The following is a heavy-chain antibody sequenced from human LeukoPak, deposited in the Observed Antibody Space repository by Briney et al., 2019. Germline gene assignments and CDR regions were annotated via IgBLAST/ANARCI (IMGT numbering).Heavy chain of an antibody. V-gene: IGHV3-30-3*01. J-gene: IGHJ6*02. CDR3: ARAAYHYGMDV. CDR2: ISYDGSNK. CDR1: GFTFSSYA. Sequence: GRSLRLSCAASGFTFSSYAMQWVRQAAGKGLEWVAVISYDGSNKYYADSVKGRFTISRDNSKNTLYLQMNSLRAEDTAVYYCARAAYHYGMDVWGQGTTVTVSS.